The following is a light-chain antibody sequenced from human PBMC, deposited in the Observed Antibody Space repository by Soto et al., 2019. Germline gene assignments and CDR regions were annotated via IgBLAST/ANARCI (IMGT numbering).Light chain of an antibody. Sequence: SALTQPASVSGSPGQSITISCTGTGSDVGSYKYVSWYQQHPGKAPNLIIFKVSNRPSGVSDRFSGSKSGNTASLTISGLQAEDEADYYCSSYTSISSLGVFGTGTKLTVL. CDR3: SSYTSISSLGV. V-gene: IGLV2-14*01. CDR1: GSDVGSYKY. CDR2: KVS. J-gene: IGLJ1*01.